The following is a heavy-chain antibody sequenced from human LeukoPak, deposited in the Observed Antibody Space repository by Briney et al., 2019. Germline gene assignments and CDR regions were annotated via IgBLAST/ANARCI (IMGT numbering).Heavy chain of an antibody. Sequence: PGGSLRLSCAASGFTVSTNCMSWVRQAPGKGLEWVSIIYSGGSTYYADSVRGRFTISRDISQNTLYLQMNSLRAEDTAVYYCARDLGYSAYATVRGYAVDIWGQGTMVTVSS. CDR1: GFTVSTNC. J-gene: IGHJ3*02. D-gene: IGHD5-12*01. CDR2: IYSGGST. CDR3: ARDLGYSAYATVRGYAVDI. V-gene: IGHV3-66*01.